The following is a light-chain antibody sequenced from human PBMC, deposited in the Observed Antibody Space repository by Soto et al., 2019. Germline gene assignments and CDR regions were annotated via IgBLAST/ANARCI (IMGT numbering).Light chain of an antibody. J-gene: IGKJ1*01. Sequence: EIVLTQSPGTLSLSPGERATLSCRASQSVSSYLAWYQQKPGQAPRLLIYGASTRATGIPARFSGSGSGTEFTLTISSLQFEDFAVYYCQQYNNWPPWTFGQGTKV. CDR2: GAS. CDR3: QQYNNWPPWT. V-gene: IGKV3-15*01. CDR1: QSVSSY.